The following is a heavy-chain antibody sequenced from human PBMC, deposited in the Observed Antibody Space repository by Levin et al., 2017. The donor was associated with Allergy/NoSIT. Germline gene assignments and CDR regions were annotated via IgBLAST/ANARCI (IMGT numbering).Heavy chain of an antibody. CDR2: MNADGSVT. J-gene: IGHJ4*02. CDR1: GFTFRSYW. CDR3: ARRGWLAAPNTFDY. D-gene: IGHD6-13*01. V-gene: IGHV3-74*03. Sequence: GGSLRLSCAASGFTFRSYWMFWVRQAPGKGLVWVSHMNADGSVTKYADSVKGRFTISRDNAKNSLYLQMNNLRAEDTAVYYCARRGWLAAPNTFDYWGQGSLVTDSS.